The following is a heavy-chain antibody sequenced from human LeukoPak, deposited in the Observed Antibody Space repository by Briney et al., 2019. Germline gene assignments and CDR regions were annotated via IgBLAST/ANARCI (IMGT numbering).Heavy chain of an antibody. Sequence: PSETLSLTCAVYGGSFSGYYWSWIRQPPGKGLEWIGSIYYSGSTYYNPSLKSRVTISVDTSKNQFSLKLSSVTAADTAVYYCARHGYLRERPGWLDPWGQGTLVTVSS. V-gene: IGHV4-34*01. CDR1: GGSFSGYY. CDR3: ARHGYLRERPGWLDP. D-gene: IGHD1-1*01. CDR2: IYYSGST. J-gene: IGHJ5*02.